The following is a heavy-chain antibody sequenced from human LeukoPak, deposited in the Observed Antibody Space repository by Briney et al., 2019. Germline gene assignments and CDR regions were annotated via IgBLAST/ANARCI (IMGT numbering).Heavy chain of an antibody. V-gene: IGHV3-21*04. CDR1: GFTFSSYS. CDR3: ARGFLGGTDQYFDS. CDR2: ISSSSSYI. J-gene: IGHJ4*02. D-gene: IGHD6-19*01. Sequence: GGSLRLSCAASGFTFSSYSMNWVRQAPGKGLEWVSSISSSSSYIYYADSVKGRFAISRDNAKNSLYLQMNSLRAEDTAVYFCARGFLGGTDQYFDSWGQGTLVTVSS.